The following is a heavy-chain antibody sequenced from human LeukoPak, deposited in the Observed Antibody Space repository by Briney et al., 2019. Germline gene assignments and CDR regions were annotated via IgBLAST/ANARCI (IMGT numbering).Heavy chain of an antibody. Sequence: SQTLSLTCTVSGGSISSGSYYWSWIRQPAGKGLEWIGRIYTSGSTDYNPSLKSRVTISVDTSENQFSLKLSSVTAADTAVYYCARFVVVPTDAFDIWGQGTMVTVSS. J-gene: IGHJ3*02. V-gene: IGHV4-61*02. CDR1: GGSISSGSYY. CDR2: IYTSGST. CDR3: ARFVVVPTDAFDI. D-gene: IGHD2-2*01.